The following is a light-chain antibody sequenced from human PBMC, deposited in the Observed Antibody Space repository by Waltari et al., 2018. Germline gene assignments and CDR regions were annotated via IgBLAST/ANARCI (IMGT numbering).Light chain of an antibody. Sequence: DIVMTQSPDSLPVSLGERATITCKSSQSVLYSSDNKNYLAWYQQKPGQPPKLLFYWASTRESGVPDRFSGSGSGTDFTLTISSLQAEDVAVYYCQQHYTAPFTFGPGTTVDIK. CDR1: QSVLYSSDNKNY. CDR2: WAS. J-gene: IGKJ3*01. V-gene: IGKV4-1*01. CDR3: QQHYTAPFT.